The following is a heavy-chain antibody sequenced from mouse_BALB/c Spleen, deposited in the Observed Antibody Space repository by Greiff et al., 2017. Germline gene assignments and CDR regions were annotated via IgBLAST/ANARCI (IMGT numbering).Heavy chain of an antibody. J-gene: IGHJ4*01. CDR3: ARYYDYAMDY. CDR2: ISSGSSTI. V-gene: IGHV5-17*02. Sequence: EVKLMESGGGLVQPGGSRKLSCAASGFTFSSFGMHWVRQAPEKGLEWVAYISSGSSTIYYADTVKGRFTISRDNPKNTLFLQMTSLRSEDTAMYYCARYYDYAMDYWGQGTPVTVSS. CDR1: GFTFSSFG. D-gene: IGHD1-1*02.